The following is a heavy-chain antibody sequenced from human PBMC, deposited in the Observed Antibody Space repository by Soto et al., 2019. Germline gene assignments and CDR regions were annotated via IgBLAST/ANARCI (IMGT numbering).Heavy chain of an antibody. D-gene: IGHD3-10*01. J-gene: IGHJ5*02. Sequence: PLETLSLTCAVYGGSFSGYYWSWIRQPPGKGLEWIGEINHSGSTNYNPSLKSRVTISVDTSKNQFSLKLSSVTAADTAVYYCARARITMVRGVIIGRFRNWFDPWGQGTLVTVSS. CDR1: GGSFSGYY. CDR2: INHSGST. V-gene: IGHV4-34*01. CDR3: ARARITMVRGVIIGRFRNWFDP.